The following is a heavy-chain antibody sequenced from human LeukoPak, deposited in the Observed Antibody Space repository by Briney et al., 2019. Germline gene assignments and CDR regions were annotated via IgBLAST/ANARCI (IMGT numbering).Heavy chain of an antibody. CDR2: IYYDGST. CDR3: ARTYYYDSSGPVYYFDY. Sequence: SETLSLTCTVSGGSISTSSYYWAWIRQSPGKALEWIGDIYYDGSTYYHPSLKSRVTISVDTSKNQFSLKLSSVTAADTAVYYCARTYYYDSSGPVYYFDYWGQGTLVTVSS. CDR1: GGSISTSSYY. J-gene: IGHJ4*02. V-gene: IGHV4-39*01. D-gene: IGHD3-22*01.